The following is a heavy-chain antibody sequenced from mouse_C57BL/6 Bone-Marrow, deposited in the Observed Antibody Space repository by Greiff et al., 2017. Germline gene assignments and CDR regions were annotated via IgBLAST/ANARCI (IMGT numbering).Heavy chain of an antibody. CDR2: IDPSDSYT. CDR1: GYTFTSYW. J-gene: IGHJ3*01. Sequence: QVQLQQPGAELVMPGASVKLSCKASGYTFTSYWMHWVKQRPGQGLEWIGEIDPSDSYTKYNQKFKGKSTLTVDKSSSTAYMQLSSLTSEDSAVYYCAREGSYDGLLAYWGQGTLVTVSA. V-gene: IGHV1-69*01. CDR3: AREGSYDGLLAY. D-gene: IGHD2-3*01.